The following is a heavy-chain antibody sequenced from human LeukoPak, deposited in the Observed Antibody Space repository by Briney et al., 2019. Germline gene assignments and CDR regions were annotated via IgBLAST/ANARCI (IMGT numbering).Heavy chain of an antibody. Sequence: ASVKVSCKASGYTFTGYYMHWVRQAPGQGLEWMGWINPNSGVTNYAQKFQGRVTMTRDTSISTAYMELSRLRSDDTAVYYCARADDYGDPWDAFDIWGQGTMVTVSS. CDR1: GYTFTGYY. CDR2: INPNSGVT. D-gene: IGHD4-17*01. V-gene: IGHV1-2*02. CDR3: ARADDYGDPWDAFDI. J-gene: IGHJ3*02.